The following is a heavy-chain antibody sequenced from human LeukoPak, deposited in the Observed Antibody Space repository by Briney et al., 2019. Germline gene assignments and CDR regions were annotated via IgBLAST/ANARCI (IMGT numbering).Heavy chain of an antibody. V-gene: IGHV4-59*01. Sequence: PSETLSLTCTVSGGSISSYYWSWIRQPPGKGLEWIGYIYCSGSTNYNPSLKGRVTISVDTSKNQFSLKLSSVTAADTAVYYCARDFGEYAFDIWGQGTMVTVSS. CDR3: ARDFGEYAFDI. CDR1: GGSISSYY. D-gene: IGHD3-16*01. CDR2: IYCSGST. J-gene: IGHJ3*02.